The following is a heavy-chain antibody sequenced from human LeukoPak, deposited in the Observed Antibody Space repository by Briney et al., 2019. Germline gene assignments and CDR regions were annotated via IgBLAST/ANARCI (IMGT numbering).Heavy chain of an antibody. CDR1: RYTFTGYY. J-gene: IGHJ5*02. V-gene: IGHV1-2*06. Sequence: VASVKVSCNASRYTFTGYYMHWVRQAPGQGLEWMGRINPNSGGTNYAQKFQGRVTMTRDTSISTAYMELSRLRSDDTAVYYCAKDHAVAGTSNCFDPWGQGTLVTVSS. CDR2: INPNSGGT. D-gene: IGHD6-19*01. CDR3: AKDHAVAGTSNCFDP.